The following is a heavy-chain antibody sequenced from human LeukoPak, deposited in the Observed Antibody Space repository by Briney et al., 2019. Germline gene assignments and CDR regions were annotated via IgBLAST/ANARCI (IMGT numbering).Heavy chain of an antibody. CDR3: VRVASCGLFDY. J-gene: IGHJ4*02. V-gene: IGHV3-11*04. CDR2: ISGSGSTI. D-gene: IGHD3/OR15-3a*01. CDR1: GFTFDDYA. Sequence: PGGSLRLSCAASGFTFDDYALHWVRQAPGKGLEWVSAISGSGSTIYYADSVKGRFTISRDNAKNSLYLQMNSLRAEDTAVYYCVRVASCGLFDYWGQGTLVTVSS.